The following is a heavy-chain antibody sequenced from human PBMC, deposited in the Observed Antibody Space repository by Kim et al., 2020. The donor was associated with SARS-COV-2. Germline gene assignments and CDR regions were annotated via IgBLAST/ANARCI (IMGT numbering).Heavy chain of an antibody. Sequence: GGSLRLSCAASGFTFSSYEMNWVRQAPGKGLEWVSYISSSGSTIYYADSVKGRFTISRDNAKNSLYLQMNSLRAEDTAVYYCARGGYCTNGVCPAGGWFDPWGQGTLVTVSS. CDR3: ARGGYCTNGVCPAGGWFDP. J-gene: IGHJ5*02. D-gene: IGHD2-8*01. V-gene: IGHV3-48*03. CDR1: GFTFSSYE. CDR2: ISSSGSTI.